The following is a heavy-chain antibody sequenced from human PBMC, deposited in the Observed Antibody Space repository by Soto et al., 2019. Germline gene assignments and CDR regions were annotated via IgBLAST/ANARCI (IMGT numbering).Heavy chain of an antibody. CDR3: ARAYYYDSSGDYLLLDP. D-gene: IGHD3-22*01. CDR2: IDWDDDK. J-gene: IGHJ5*02. CDR1: GFSLSTSGMC. V-gene: IGHV2-70*11. Sequence: SGPTLVNPTQTLTLTCTFSGFSLSTSGMCVSWIRQPPGKALEWLARIDWDDDKYYSTSLKTRLTISKDTSKNQVVLTMTNMDPVDTATYYCARAYYYDSSGDYLLLDPWGQGTLVTVSS.